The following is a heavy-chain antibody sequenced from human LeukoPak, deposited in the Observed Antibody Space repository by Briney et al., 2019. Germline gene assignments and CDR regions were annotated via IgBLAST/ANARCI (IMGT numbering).Heavy chain of an antibody. Sequence: PGGSLRLSCAASGFTFSTFAMTWVRQAPGKGLGWVSLISGSGGITYYADSVNGRFTISRDNSKNTLYLQMHSLRAKDTAVYYCAARPGEVAVPFDYWGQGTLVTVSS. CDR3: AARPGEVAVPFDY. V-gene: IGHV3-23*01. J-gene: IGHJ4*02. CDR1: GFTFSTFA. CDR2: ISGSGGIT. D-gene: IGHD2-15*01.